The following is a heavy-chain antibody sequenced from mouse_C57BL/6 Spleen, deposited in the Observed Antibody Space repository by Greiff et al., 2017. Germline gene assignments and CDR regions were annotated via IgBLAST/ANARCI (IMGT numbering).Heavy chain of an antibody. CDR3: ARDPVVAGDYYAMDY. V-gene: IGHV1-81*01. Sequence: QVQLQQSGAELARPGASVKLSCKASGYTFTSYGISWVKQRTGQGLEWIGEIYPRSGNTYYNEKFKGKATLTADKSSSTAYMELRSLTSEDSAVYFCARDPVVAGDYYAMDYWGQGTSVTVSS. J-gene: IGHJ4*01. CDR2: IYPRSGNT. CDR1: GYTFTSYG. D-gene: IGHD1-1*01.